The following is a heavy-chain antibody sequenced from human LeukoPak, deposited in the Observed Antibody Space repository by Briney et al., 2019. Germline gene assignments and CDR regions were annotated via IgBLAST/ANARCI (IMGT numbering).Heavy chain of an antibody. CDR3: ARERSENWFDP. D-gene: IGHD3-3*01. Sequence: GGSLRLSCAASGFTFSSYSMNWVRQAPGKGLEWVANIKQDGSEKYYVDSVKGRFTISRDNAKNSLYLQMNSLRAEDTAVYYCARERSENWFDPWGQGTLVTVSS. CDR1: GFTFSSYS. CDR2: IKQDGSEK. V-gene: IGHV3-7*01. J-gene: IGHJ5*02.